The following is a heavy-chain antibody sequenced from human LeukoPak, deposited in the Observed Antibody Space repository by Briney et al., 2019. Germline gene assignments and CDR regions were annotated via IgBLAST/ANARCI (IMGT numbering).Heavy chain of an antibody. CDR1: EYTFTSYA. D-gene: IGHD3-10*01. V-gene: IGHV1-3*01. CDR3: ARGPYYYGSGSYSSLDFDY. J-gene: IGHJ4*02. CDR2: INAGNGNT. Sequence: GASVKVSCKASEYTFTSYAMHWVRQAPGQRLEWMGWINAGNGNTKYSQKFQGRVTITRDTSASTAYMELSNLRSEDTAVYYCARGPYYYGSGSYSSLDFDYWGQGTLVTVSS.